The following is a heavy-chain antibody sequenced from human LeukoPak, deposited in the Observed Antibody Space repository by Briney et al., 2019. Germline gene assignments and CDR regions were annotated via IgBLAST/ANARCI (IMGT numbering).Heavy chain of an antibody. CDR1: GFTFSSYS. J-gene: IGHJ4*02. CDR3: AKGQVATIGSGSCDY. Sequence: GGSLRLSCAASGFTFSSYSMNWVRQAPGKGLEWVSCISSSSSYIYYADSVKGRFTISRDNAKNSLYLQMNSLRVEDTAVYYCAKGQVATIGSGSCDYWGQGTLVTVSS. V-gene: IGHV3-21*01. CDR2: ISSSSSYI. D-gene: IGHD5-12*01.